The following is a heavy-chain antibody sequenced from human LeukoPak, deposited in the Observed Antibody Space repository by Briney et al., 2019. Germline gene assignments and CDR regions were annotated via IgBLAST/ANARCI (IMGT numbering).Heavy chain of an antibody. CDR2: IYYSGST. D-gene: IGHD6-13*01. CDR1: GGSISSSSFY. Sequence: SETLSLTCTVSGGSISSSSFYWGWIRQPPGKGLEWIGSIYYSGSTYYNPSLKSRVTISVDTSKNQFSLKLSSVTAADTAVYYCARRRRSPSWYYVFDYWGQGTLVTVSS. CDR3: ARRRRSPSWYYVFDY. J-gene: IGHJ4*02. V-gene: IGHV4-39*01.